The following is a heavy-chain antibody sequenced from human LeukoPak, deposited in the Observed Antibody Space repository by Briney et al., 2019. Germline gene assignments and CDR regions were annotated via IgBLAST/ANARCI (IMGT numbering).Heavy chain of an antibody. D-gene: IGHD2-2*01. CDR3: ARGHCSGTSCYWVVRWFDP. CDR2: INPNSGVT. Sequence: GASVKVSCKASGYTFTAYYMHWVRQAPGQGLEWMGWINPNSGVTNYAQKFQGRVTMTRDTSITTAYMELSRLTSDDTAVYYCARGHCSGTSCYWVVRWFDPWGQGTLVTVSS. CDR1: GYTFTAYY. J-gene: IGHJ5*02. V-gene: IGHV1-2*02.